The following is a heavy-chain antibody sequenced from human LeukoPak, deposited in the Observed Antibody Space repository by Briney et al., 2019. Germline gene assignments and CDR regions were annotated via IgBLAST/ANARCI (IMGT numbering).Heavy chain of an antibody. V-gene: IGHV4-39*07. CDR2: VYYSGST. D-gene: IGHD1-26*01. J-gene: IGHJ4*02. Sequence: PSETLSLTCTVSGGSVSTIDYYWGWIRQPPGKGLEWIGSVYYSGSTYYNAPLKSRVTISVDTSKNQFSLKLSAVTAADTAVYYCARDNAERGSYWTDYFDYWGQGTLVTVSS. CDR3: ARDNAERGSYWTDYFDY. CDR1: GGSVSTIDYY.